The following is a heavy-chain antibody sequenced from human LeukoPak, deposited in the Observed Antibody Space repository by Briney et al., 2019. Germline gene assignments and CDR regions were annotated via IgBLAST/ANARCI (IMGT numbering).Heavy chain of an antibody. CDR3: ASGAIVVVTRLRYYYGMDV. J-gene: IGHJ6*02. CDR2: ISANNGDT. V-gene: IGHV1-18*01. D-gene: IGHD2-21*02. Sequence: ASVKVSCKASGYTFSNYGISWVRQAPGQGLEWMGWISANNGDTNYVQKFQGRVTMTTDTSTSTAYMELTSLRSDDSAVYYCASGAIVVVTRLRYYYGMDVWGQGTTVTVSS. CDR1: GYTFSNYG.